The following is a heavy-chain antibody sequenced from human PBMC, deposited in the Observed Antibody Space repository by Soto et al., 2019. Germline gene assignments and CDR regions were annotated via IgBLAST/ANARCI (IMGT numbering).Heavy chain of an antibody. D-gene: IGHD3-22*01. Sequence: QVQLVQSGAEVKKPGASVKVSCKASGYTLTSYGISWVRQAPGKGLEWMGWVSAYNGNTTYAQTRQCRITMTTDTSRNTAYFELRSLSCDETAVSFCARVVDSTVQWGFDSWGQGTLVTVSS. CDR2: VSAYNGNT. V-gene: IGHV1-18*01. CDR1: GYTLTSYG. J-gene: IGHJ4*02. CDR3: ARVVDSTVQWGFDS.